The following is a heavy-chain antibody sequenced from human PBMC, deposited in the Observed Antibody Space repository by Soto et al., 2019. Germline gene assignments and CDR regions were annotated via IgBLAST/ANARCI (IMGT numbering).Heavy chain of an antibody. CDR1: GYTFTSYA. V-gene: IGHV1-2*02. Sequence: ASVKVSCKASGYTFTSYAMHWVRQAPGQRLEWMGWINAGSGDTNYAQKFQGRVTMTRDTSISTAYMELSRLRSDDTAVYYCARSNDFWSGHDFYYYGMDVWGQGTTVTVSS. CDR2: INAGSGDT. D-gene: IGHD3-3*01. J-gene: IGHJ6*02. CDR3: ARSNDFWSGHDFYYYGMDV.